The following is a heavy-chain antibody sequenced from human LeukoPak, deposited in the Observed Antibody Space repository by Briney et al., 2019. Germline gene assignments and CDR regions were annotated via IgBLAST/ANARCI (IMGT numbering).Heavy chain of an antibody. V-gene: IGHV4-34*01. J-gene: IGHJ6*03. Sequence: PSETLSLTCAVYGGSFSGYYWSSIRQPPGEGMEWIGNINHSGSPTYNPSVKSRVTISVDTSKNQFSLKLRSVTAADAAVYYCARGGEYDFWSGKNYYYYYMHVWGKGTTVTVSS. CDR1: GGSFSGYY. D-gene: IGHD3-3*01. CDR2: INHSGSP. CDR3: ARGGEYDFWSGKNYYYYYMHV.